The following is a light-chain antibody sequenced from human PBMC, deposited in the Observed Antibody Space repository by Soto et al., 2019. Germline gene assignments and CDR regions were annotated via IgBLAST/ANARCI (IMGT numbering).Light chain of an antibody. CDR3: QQFNTWPPIT. CDR1: QTVSSS. V-gene: IGKV3-11*01. CDR2: EAS. J-gene: IGKJ5*01. Sequence: EIVLTQSPATLSLSPPEGDTPXLMSSQTVSSSLAWYQQKPGQAPRLLIYEASNRATGIPARFSGSGSGADFTLTISSLEPEDFAVYYCQQFNTWPPITFGQGTRLEIK.